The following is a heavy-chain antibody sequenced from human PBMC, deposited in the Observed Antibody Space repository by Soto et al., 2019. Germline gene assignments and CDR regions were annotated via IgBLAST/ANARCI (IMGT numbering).Heavy chain of an antibody. CDR2: IYHSGST. J-gene: IGHJ5*02. CDR1: GGSISSGGYS. CDR3: ARGYLPAAGYNWFDP. V-gene: IGHV4-30-2*01. Sequence: PSETLSLTXAVSGGSISSGGYSWSWIRQPPGKGLEWIGYIYHSGSTYYNPSLESRVTISVDRSKNQFSLKLSSVTAADTAVYYCARGYLPAAGYNWFDPWGQGTLVTVSS. D-gene: IGHD6-13*01.